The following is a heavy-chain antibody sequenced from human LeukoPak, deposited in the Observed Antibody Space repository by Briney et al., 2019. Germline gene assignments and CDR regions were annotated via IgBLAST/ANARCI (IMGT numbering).Heavy chain of an antibody. Sequence: ASVKVSCTASGYTFTNYYIHWVRQAPGQGLEWVGIINPSIGDTKNAQKFQGRVTMTWDTSTSTVYMELSSLRYEDTAVYYCAVSAFDYWGQGTLVTVSS. J-gene: IGHJ4*02. CDR3: AVSAFDY. CDR2: INPSIGDT. CDR1: GYTFTNYY. D-gene: IGHD3-10*01. V-gene: IGHV1-46*03.